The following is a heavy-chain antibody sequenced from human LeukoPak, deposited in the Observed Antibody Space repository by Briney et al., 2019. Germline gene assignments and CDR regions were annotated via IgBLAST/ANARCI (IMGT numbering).Heavy chain of an antibody. D-gene: IGHD3-22*01. CDR3: TTPFPRYYDSSGYCH. CDR1: GFTFNNAW. Sequence: GGSLRLSCAASGFTFNNAWMSWVRQAPGKGLEWVGRIKSKTDGGTTDYAAPVKGRFTISRDDSKNTLFLQMNSLKTEDTAVYYCTTPFPRYYDSSGYCHWGQGTLVTVSS. J-gene: IGHJ4*02. CDR2: IKSKTDGGTT. V-gene: IGHV3-15*01.